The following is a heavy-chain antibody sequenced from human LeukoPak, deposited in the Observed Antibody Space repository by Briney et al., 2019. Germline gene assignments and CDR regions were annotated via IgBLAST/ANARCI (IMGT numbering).Heavy chain of an antibody. CDR3: ARGELGDSSGFSIFDY. D-gene: IGHD3-22*01. CDR1: GGTFSSYA. J-gene: IGHJ4*02. CDR2: VIAIFGRV. Sequence: SVKVSCKASGGTFSSYAISWVRQAPGQGLEWMGGVIAIFGRVKYGQKFQGRATITTDESTSTAYMELSSLTSEDTGVYYCARGELGDSSGFSIFDYWGQGTLVTVSS. V-gene: IGHV1-69*05.